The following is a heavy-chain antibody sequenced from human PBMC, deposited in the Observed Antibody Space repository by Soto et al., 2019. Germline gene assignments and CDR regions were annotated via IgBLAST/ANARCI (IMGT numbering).Heavy chain of an antibody. CDR1: GYTFTGYY. CDR2: INPNSGGT. V-gene: IGHV1-2*02. Sequence: GDSVKVSCKASGYTFTGYYMHWVRQAPGQGLEWMGWINPNSGGTNYAQKFQGRVTMTRDTSISTAYMELSRLRSDDTAVYYCARDDSSGWYIFDYWGQGTLVTVSS. J-gene: IGHJ4*02. D-gene: IGHD6-19*01. CDR3: ARDDSSGWYIFDY.